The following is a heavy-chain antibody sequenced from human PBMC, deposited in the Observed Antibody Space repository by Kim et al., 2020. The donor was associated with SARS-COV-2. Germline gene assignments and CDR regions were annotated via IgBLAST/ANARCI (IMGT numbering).Heavy chain of an antibody. V-gene: IGHV3-49*03. D-gene: IGHD3-16*01. J-gene: IGHJ4*01. CDR2: IRGKGYGGTT. CDR1: RFNFGDYS. Sequence: GGSLRLSCTASRFNFGDYSMSWFRQAPGKGLEWVGLIRGKGYGGTTEYAASVKGRLTLSRDDSIGVAYLQMNNLKAEDTAVYYCAEGWGGDNWGHGTLVTVSS. CDR3: AEGWGGDN.